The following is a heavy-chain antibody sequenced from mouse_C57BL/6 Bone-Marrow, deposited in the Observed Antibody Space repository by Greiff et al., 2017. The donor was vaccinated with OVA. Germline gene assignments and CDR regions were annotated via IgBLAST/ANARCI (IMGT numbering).Heavy chain of an antibody. J-gene: IGHJ2*01. CDR1: GFSLTSYG. Sequence: VKVVESGPGLVQPSQSLSITCTVSGFSLTSYGVHWVRQSPGKGLEWLGVIWRGGSTDYNAAFMSRLSINKDNSKSQVFFKMNSLQADDTAIYYCAKGDYYGSSSYYFDYWGQGTTLTVSS. CDR3: AKGDYYGSSSYYFDY. CDR2: IWRGGST. V-gene: IGHV2-5*01. D-gene: IGHD1-1*01.